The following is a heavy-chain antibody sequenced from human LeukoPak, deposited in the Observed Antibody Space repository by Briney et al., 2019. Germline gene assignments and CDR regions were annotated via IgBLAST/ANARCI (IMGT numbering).Heavy chain of an antibody. CDR3: VKDLALAGTGGGFDV. D-gene: IGHD6-19*01. CDR1: GFTFTTYA. V-gene: IGHV3-23*01. CDR2: ISGDGDKA. J-gene: IGHJ3*01. Sequence: PGGSLRLSCTASGFTFTTYAINWVRQAPGKGPEWVSGISGDGDKAFYADSVNGRFSISRDNSKNSVSLQMSSLRPDDTALYYCVKDLALAGTGGGFDVWGQGTRVAVSS.